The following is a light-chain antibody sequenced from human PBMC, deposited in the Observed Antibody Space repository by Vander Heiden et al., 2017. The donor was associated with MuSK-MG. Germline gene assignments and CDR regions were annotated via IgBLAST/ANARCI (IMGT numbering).Light chain of an antibody. J-gene: IGLJ2*01. CDR3: SSFTSTTTVV. V-gene: IGLV2-18*02. CDR2: EVS. CDR1: SSDVGSHNR. Sequence: QSVLTQPPSVSGSPGQSVTISCTGTSSDVGSHNRVSWYQQPPGTVPKRIIYEVSNRPSGVPDRFSGSKSGNTASLTISGLQAADEGDYYCSSFTSTTTVVFGGGTKLTVL.